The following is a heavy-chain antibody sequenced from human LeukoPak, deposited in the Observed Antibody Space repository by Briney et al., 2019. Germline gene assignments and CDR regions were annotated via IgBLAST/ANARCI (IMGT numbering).Heavy chain of an antibody. CDR2: IYYSGST. Sequence: SETLSLTCAVSGGSVSSGTHYWSWIRQPPGKGLEWIGYIYYSGSTNYNPSLKSRVTISVDTSKNQFSLKLSSVTAADTAVYYCARVSDYYDSSGYYYFDYWGQGTLVTVSS. V-gene: IGHV4-61*01. CDR3: ARVSDYYDSSGYYYFDY. J-gene: IGHJ4*02. D-gene: IGHD3-22*01. CDR1: GGSVSSGTHY.